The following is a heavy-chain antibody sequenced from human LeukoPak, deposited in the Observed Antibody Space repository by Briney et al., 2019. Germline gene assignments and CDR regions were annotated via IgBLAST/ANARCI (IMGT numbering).Heavy chain of an antibody. CDR3: ARRGRNYYGSGDYFDC. CDR1: GGSIGSYY. D-gene: IGHD3-10*01. Sequence: SETLSLTCTVSGGSIGSYYWSWIRQPPGKGLEWIGYIYYSGSTNYNPSLKSRVTISIDTSKNQFSLKLSSVTAADTAVYYCARRGRNYYGSGDYFDCWGQGTLVTVSS. V-gene: IGHV4-59*08. J-gene: IGHJ4*02. CDR2: IYYSGST.